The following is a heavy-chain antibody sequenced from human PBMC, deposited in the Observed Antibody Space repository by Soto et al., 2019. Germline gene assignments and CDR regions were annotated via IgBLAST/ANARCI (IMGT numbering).Heavy chain of an antibody. D-gene: IGHD3-22*01. Sequence: VKVSCKASGGTFSSYAISWVRQAPGQGLEWMGGIIPIFGTANYAQKFQGRVTITADESTSTAYMELSSLRSEDTAVYYCTAEGGYYDSSGYYYYYYGMDVWGQGTTVTVSS. CDR3: TAEGGYYDSSGYYYYYYGMDV. CDR2: IIPIFGTA. CDR1: GGTFSSYA. V-gene: IGHV1-69*13. J-gene: IGHJ6*02.